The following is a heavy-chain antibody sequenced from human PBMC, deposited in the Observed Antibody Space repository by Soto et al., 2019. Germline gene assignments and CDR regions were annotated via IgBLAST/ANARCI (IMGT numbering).Heavy chain of an antibody. CDR1: SVSNAW. V-gene: IGHV3-15*07. CDR3: TTDVVGYSYGLDY. Sequence: SVSNAWMNWVRPAPGKGLEWVGRIKSKTDGGTTDYAAPVKGRFTISRDDSKNTLYLQMNSLKTDDTAVYHCTTDVVGYSYGLDYWGQGTLVTVSS. CDR2: IKSKTDGGTT. D-gene: IGHD5-18*01. J-gene: IGHJ4*02.